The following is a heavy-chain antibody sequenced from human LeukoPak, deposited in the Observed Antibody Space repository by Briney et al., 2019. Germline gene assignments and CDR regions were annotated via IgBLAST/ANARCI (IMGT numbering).Heavy chain of an antibody. CDR3: ARHRTGSYPVGFDP. V-gene: IGHV4-30-2*01. CDR1: GGPISSGGYY. J-gene: IGHJ5*02. Sequence: SETLSLTCTVSGGPISSGGYYWSWIRQPPGKGLEWIGYIYHSGSTYYNPSLKSRVTISVDRSKNQFSLKLTSVTAVDTAVYYCARHRTGSYPVGFDPWGEGTPVTVSS. CDR2: IYHSGST. D-gene: IGHD3-10*01.